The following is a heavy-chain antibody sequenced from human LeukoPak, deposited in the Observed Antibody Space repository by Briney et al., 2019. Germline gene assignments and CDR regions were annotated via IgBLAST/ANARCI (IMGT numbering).Heavy chain of an antibody. CDR3: ARDPYSGYFDY. CDR2: ISTSSSYI. J-gene: IGHJ4*02. Sequence: GGSLRLSCAASGFTFSSYSMNWVRQAPGKGLQWVSSISTSSSYIYYADSVKGRFTISRDNAKNSLYLQMNSLRAEDTAVYYCARDPYSGYFDYWGQGTLVTVSS. V-gene: IGHV3-21*01. CDR1: GFTFSSYS. D-gene: IGHD6-13*01.